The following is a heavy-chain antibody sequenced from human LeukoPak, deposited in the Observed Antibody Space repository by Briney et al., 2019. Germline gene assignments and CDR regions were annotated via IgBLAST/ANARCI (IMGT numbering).Heavy chain of an antibody. CDR3: VRHLAVAVSYFDY. CDR1: GGSFSGYY. D-gene: IGHD6-19*01. V-gene: IGHV4-34*01. Sequence: PSETLSLTCAVYGGSFSGYYWSWIRQPPGKGLEWIGEINHSGSTNYNPSLKSRVTISVDTSKNQFSLKLSSVTAADTAVYYYVRHLAVAVSYFDYWGQGTLVTVSS. CDR2: INHSGST. J-gene: IGHJ4*02.